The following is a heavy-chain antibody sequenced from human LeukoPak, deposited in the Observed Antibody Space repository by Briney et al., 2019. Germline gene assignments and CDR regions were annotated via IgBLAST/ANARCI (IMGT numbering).Heavy chain of an antibody. CDR2: IWYDGSNK. CDR3: AKVVESSYYYDSSGYYFDY. J-gene: IGHJ4*02. Sequence: GRSLRLSCAASGFTFSSYGMHWVRQAPGKGLEWVAVIWYDGSNKYYADSVKGRFTISRDNSKNTLYLQMNSLRAEDTAVYYCAKVVESSYYYDSSGYYFDYWGQGTLVTVSS. D-gene: IGHD3-22*01. CDR1: GFTFSSYG. V-gene: IGHV3-33*06.